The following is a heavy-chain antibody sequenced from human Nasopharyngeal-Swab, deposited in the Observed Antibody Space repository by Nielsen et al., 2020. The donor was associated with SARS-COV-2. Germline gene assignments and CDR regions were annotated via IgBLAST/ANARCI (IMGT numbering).Heavy chain of an antibody. J-gene: IGHJ3*02. CDR1: GFTFGDHA. D-gene: IGHD5-18*01. CDR3: TRRLARGYSYGATASDAFDI. Sequence: GGSLRLSCTASGFTFGDHAMSWFRQAPGKGLEWVGFIRSKAYGGTTEYAASVKGRFTISRDDSKSIAYLQMNSLKTEDTAVYYCTRRLARGYSYGATASDAFDIWGQGTMVTVSS. CDR2: IRSKAYGGTT. V-gene: IGHV3-49*03.